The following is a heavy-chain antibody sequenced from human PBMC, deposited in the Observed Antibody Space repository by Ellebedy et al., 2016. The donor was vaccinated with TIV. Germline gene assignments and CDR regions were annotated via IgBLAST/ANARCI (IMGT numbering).Heavy chain of an antibody. Sequence: KVSCXASGYTFSRYWIGWVRQMPGKGLEWMGIIYPGDSDTRYSPSFRGQVSISVDKSINTVYLQWTSLKASDTAVYFCASHGTTIAAAGSWYFDLWGRGTLVTVSS. CDR1: GYTFSRYW. CDR2: IYPGDSDT. CDR3: ASHGTTIAAAGSWYFDL. D-gene: IGHD6-13*01. V-gene: IGHV5-51*01. J-gene: IGHJ2*01.